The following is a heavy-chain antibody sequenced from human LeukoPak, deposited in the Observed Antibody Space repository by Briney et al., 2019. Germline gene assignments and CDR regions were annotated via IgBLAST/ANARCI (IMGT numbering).Heavy chain of an antibody. D-gene: IGHD3-3*01. CDR1: GFTFSSYS. J-gene: IGHJ4*02. Sequence: GGSLRLSCAASGFTFSSYSMNWVRQAPGKGLEWVSSISSSSSYIYYADSVKGRFTTSRDNAKNSLYLQMNSLRAEDTAVYYCARGEYDFWSGYYTGTSYTFDYWGQGTLVTVSS. CDR3: ARGEYDFWSGYYTGTSYTFDY. CDR2: ISSSSSYI. V-gene: IGHV3-21*01.